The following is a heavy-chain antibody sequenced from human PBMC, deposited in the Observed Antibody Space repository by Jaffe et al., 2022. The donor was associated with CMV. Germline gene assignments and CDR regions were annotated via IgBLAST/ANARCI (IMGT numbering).Heavy chain of an antibody. CDR3: ARGLETGIIGENFFDP. V-gene: IGHV5-51*01. CDR2: VYVSDSET. CDR1: GYSFTNYW. Sequence: EVQLVQSGAEVTKPGESLKISCKGSGYSFTNYWIAWVRQRPGKGLEWMGVVYVSDSETRYSPSFQGQVAISVDKSIRTVYLQWSSLQASDTAIYYCARGLETGIIGENFFDPWGQGTQVTVSS. J-gene: IGHJ5*02. D-gene: IGHD1-1*01.